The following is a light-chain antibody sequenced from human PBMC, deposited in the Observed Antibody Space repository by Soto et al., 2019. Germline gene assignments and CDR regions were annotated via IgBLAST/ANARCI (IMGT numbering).Light chain of an antibody. CDR3: CSYTTSNTRQIV. V-gene: IGLV2-14*01. Sequence: SALHQPASVSGSPVQSITLSCPGTSSDVGGYNYVSWYQQHPGKAPKFMIYDVSNRPSGVSNRFSGSKSGNTASLTISGLQAEEEADYYCCSYTTSNTRQIVFGTGTKVTVL. CDR1: SSDVGGYNY. CDR2: DVS. J-gene: IGLJ1*01.